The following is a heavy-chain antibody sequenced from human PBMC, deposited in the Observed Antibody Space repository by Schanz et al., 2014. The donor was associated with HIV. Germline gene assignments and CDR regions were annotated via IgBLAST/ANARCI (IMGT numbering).Heavy chain of an antibody. J-gene: IGHJ4*02. CDR1: GFTFSSYA. V-gene: IGHV3-23*01. CDR2: ISGSDGDT. Sequence: EVQLLDSGGGLVQPGGSLRLSCAASGFTFSSYAMTWVRQAPGKGLDWVSTISGSDGDTYYADSVKGRFTISRDNSKNTLYLQMNSLRAEDTAVYYCARDRMVYAQAPLYYFDYWGQGTLVTVSS. D-gene: IGHD2-8*01. CDR3: ARDRMVYAQAPLYYFDY.